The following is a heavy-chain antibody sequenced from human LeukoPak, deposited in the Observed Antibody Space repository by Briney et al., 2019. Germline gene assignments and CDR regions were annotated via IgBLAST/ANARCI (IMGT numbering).Heavy chain of an antibody. J-gene: IGHJ4*02. V-gene: IGHV4-59*04. Sequence: SETLSLICTVAGGSISGYYWSWLRQAPGKGLEWIGSIYYSGTTYYNPSLKSRVTVSLDTSKNQFFLELSSVTAADTAVYYCAKLVTAIVYYWGQGTLVTVSS. CDR1: GGSISGYY. CDR3: AKLVTAIVYY. D-gene: IGHD2-21*02. CDR2: IYYSGTT.